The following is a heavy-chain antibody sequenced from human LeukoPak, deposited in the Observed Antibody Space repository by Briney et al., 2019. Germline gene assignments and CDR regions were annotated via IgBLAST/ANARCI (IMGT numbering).Heavy chain of an antibody. D-gene: IGHD3-10*01. CDR3: ARDSYGSGTYSIGFDP. CDR1: GGSISSYC. V-gene: IGHV4-59*01. CDR2: IYYSGST. J-gene: IGHJ5*02. Sequence: PSETLSLTCTVSGGSISSYCWSWIRQPPGKGLEWIGYIYYSGSTNYNPSLQSRVTISVDTSKNQFSLKLSSVTAADTAVYYCARDSYGSGTYSIGFDPWGQGTLVTVSS.